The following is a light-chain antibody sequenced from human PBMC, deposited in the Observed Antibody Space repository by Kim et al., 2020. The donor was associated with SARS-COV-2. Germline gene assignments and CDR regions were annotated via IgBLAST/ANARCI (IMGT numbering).Light chain of an antibody. CDR3: QQFERSPIT. J-gene: IGKJ5*01. V-gene: IGKV3-20*01. CDR2: GAS. Sequence: SLGERATFSCRASQNGSTVYLAWYQQRPGQAPSLLLYGASNKATGTPDRFRGSGSGTDFALIISKLEPEDLGVYYCQQFERSPITFGQGTRLEIK. CDR1: QNGSTVY.